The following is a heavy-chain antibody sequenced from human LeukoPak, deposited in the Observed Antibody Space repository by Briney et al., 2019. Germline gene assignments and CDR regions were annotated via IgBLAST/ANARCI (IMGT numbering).Heavy chain of an antibody. CDR3: ARDLDSGRNYYYYGMDV. J-gene: IGHJ6*02. V-gene: IGHV3-48*04. CDR2: ISSSGSTI. D-gene: IGHD5-12*01. Sequence: GGSLRLSCAASGFTFSSYAMSWVRQAPGKGLEWVSYISSSGSTIYYADSVKGRFTISRDNAKNSLYLQMNSLRAEDTAVYYCARDLDSGRNYYYYGMDVWGQGTTVTVSS. CDR1: GFTFSSYA.